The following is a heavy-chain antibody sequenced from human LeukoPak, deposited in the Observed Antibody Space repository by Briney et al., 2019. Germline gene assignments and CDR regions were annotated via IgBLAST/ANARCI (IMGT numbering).Heavy chain of an antibody. V-gene: IGHV3-74*01. CDR3: VSGSGYYLDY. D-gene: IGHD3-22*01. CDR2: INSDGSST. J-gene: IGHJ4*02. CDR1: GFTFSSYW. Sequence: GGYLRLSCAASGFTFSSYWMHWVRQAPGKGLVWVSRINSDGSSTSYADSVKGRFTISRDNAKNTLYLQMNSLRAEDTAVYYCVSGSGYYLDYWGQGTLVTVSS.